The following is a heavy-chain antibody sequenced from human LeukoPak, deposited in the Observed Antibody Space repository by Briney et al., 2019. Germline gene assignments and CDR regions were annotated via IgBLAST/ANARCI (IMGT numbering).Heavy chain of an antibody. D-gene: IGHD3-22*01. J-gene: IGHJ4*02. CDR3: ARDRGSYYYDSSGYYPFDY. Sequence: SVKVSCKASGGTFSSYAISWVRQAPGQGLEWMGRIIPILGIANYAQKFQGRVTITADKSTSTAYMELSSLRSEDTAVYYCARDRGSYYYDSSGYYPFDYWGQGTLVTVSS. CDR1: GGTFSSYA. V-gene: IGHV1-69*04. CDR2: IIPILGIA.